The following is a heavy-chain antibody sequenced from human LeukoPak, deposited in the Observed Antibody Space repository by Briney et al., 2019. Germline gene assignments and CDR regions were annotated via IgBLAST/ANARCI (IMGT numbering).Heavy chain of an antibody. D-gene: IGHD3-22*01. V-gene: IGHV4-34*01. Sequence: SETLSLTCADYGGSFSGYYWSWIRQPPGKRLEWIGEINHRGSTNYNPSLKSRVTISVDTSKNQFSLKLSSVTAADTAVYYCARDGGYDSSGYHLLGLYYYGMDVWGQGTTVTVSS. CDR1: GGSFSGYY. CDR3: ARDGGYDSSGYHLLGLYYYGMDV. CDR2: INHRGST. J-gene: IGHJ6*02.